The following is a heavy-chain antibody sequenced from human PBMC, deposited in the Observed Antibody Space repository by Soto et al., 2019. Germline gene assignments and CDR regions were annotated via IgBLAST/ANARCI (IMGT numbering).Heavy chain of an antibody. CDR3: AREVRDYYDSSGYFNDAFDI. D-gene: IGHD3-22*01. J-gene: IGHJ3*02. Sequence: QVRLVQSGAEVKKPGASVKVSCKASGYTFTSYYMHWVRQAPGQGLEWMGIINPSGGSTSYAQKFQGRVTMTRDTSTSTVYMELSSLRSEDTAVYYCAREVRDYYDSSGYFNDAFDIWGQGTMVTVSS. CDR1: GYTFTSYY. CDR2: INPSGGST. V-gene: IGHV1-46*01.